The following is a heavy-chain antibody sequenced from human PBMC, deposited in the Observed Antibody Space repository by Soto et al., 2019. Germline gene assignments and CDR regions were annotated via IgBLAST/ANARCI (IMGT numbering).Heavy chain of an antibody. Sequence: SETLSLTCAVSGGSISSGGYSWSWIRQPPGKGLEWIGYIYHSGSTYYNPSLKSRVTISVDRSKNQFSLKLSSVTAADTAVYYCARDGSSWGYNWFDPWGQGTLVTVSA. V-gene: IGHV4-30-2*01. J-gene: IGHJ5*02. D-gene: IGHD6-13*01. CDR2: IYHSGST. CDR3: ARDGSSWGYNWFDP. CDR1: GGSISSGGYS.